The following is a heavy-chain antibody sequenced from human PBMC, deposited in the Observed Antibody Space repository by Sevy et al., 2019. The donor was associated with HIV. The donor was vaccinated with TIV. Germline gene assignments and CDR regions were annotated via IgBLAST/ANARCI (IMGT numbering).Heavy chain of an antibody. Sequence: SETLSITCTVSGGSISSYYWTWIRQSPGKGLECIGYLYYNGRTIYNPSLTSRVTISVDTSKNQFSLGLSSVTAADTAVYFCARAGGTTDWGIDVWGQGTTVTVSS. CDR3: ARAGGTTDWGIDV. V-gene: IGHV4-59*01. CDR1: GGSISSYY. J-gene: IGHJ6*02. D-gene: IGHD1-1*01. CDR2: LYYNGRT.